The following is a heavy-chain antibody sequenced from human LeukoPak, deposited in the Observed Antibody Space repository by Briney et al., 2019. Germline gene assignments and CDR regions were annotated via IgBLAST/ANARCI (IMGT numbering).Heavy chain of an antibody. V-gene: IGHV3-33*01. CDR3: ARDSITGDNSFDY. CDR1: GFTFSSYG. Sequence: PGGSLRLSCAASGFTFSSYGMHWVRQTPGKGLEWVAVIVNDGSEKYYADSVKGRFTISRDNPRNTLFLQMNCLRAEDTAGYYCARDSITGDNSFDYWGQGTLVTVSS. J-gene: IGHJ4*02. CDR2: IVNDGSEK. D-gene: IGHD7-27*01.